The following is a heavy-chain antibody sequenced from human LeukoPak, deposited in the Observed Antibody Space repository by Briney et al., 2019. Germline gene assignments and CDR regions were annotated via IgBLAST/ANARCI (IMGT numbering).Heavy chain of an antibody. D-gene: IGHD3-10*01. CDR3: ARGPYYGSGSRADGMDV. Sequence: ASVKVSCKASGGTFISYAISWVRQAPGQGLEWMGWISPYNGNTNYAQKFQGRVTMTADTSTSIVYMELRSLRSDDTAVYYCARGPYYGSGSRADGMDVWGKGTTVTVS. V-gene: IGHV1-18*01. CDR2: ISPYNGNT. J-gene: IGHJ6*04. CDR1: GGTFISYA.